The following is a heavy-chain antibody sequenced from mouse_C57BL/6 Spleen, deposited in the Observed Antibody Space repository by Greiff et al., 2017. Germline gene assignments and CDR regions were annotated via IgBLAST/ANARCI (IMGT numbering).Heavy chain of an antibody. CDR1: GFTFSDYY. CDR3: ARYLGGYYAMDY. J-gene: IGHJ4*01. D-gene: IGHD3-1*01. Sequence: EVKVVESEGGLVQPGSSMKLSCTASGFTFSDYYMAWVRQVPEKGLEWVANINYDGSSTYYLDSLKSRFIISRDNAKNILYLQMSSLKSEDTATYYCARYLGGYYAMDYWGQGTSVTVSS. V-gene: IGHV5-16*01. CDR2: INYDGSST.